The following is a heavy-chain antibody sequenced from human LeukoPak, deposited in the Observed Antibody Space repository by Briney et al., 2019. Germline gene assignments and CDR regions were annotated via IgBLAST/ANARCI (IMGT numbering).Heavy chain of an antibody. CDR2: ISGSGGST. J-gene: IGHJ4*02. CDR1: GFTFSSYA. V-gene: IGHV3-23*01. CDR3: AKGPLPGAVAGTPVDY. Sequence: TGGSLRLSCAASGFTFSSYAMSWVGQAPGKGLEWVSAISGSGGSTYYADSVKGRFTISRDNSKNTLYLQMNSLRAEDTAVYYCAKGPLPGAVAGTPVDYWGQGTLVTVSS. D-gene: IGHD6-19*01.